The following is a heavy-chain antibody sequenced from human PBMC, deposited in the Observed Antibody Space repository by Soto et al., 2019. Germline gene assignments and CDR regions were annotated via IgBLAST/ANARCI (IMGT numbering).Heavy chain of an antibody. V-gene: IGHV1-18*04. CDR3: ARLHGYSRGWYDY. Sequence: QVQLVQSGAEVKKPGASVKVSCKASGYTFSSNGVSWVRQAPGQGLEWMGWSSTFNGNAHYAQKFQGRVTITTDTSTNTAYRELTSLRSDDTAVYYCARLHGYSRGWYDYWGQGTLVTVSS. D-gene: IGHD6-19*01. J-gene: IGHJ4*02. CDR1: GYTFSSNG. CDR2: SSTFNGNA.